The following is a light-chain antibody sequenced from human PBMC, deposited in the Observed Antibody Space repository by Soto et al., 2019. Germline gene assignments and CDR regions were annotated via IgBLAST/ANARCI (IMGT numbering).Light chain of an antibody. CDR2: GNT. CDR3: QSYDTSLRAYV. V-gene: IGLV1-40*01. Sequence: QSVLTQPPSVSGAPGQRVTIFCAGSSSNVGADYHVHWYQQLPGTAPRLLICGNTNRPSGVPGRFSGSKSGTSASLAITGLQADDEADYYCQSYDTSLRAYVFGTGTKLTVL. J-gene: IGLJ1*01. CDR1: SSNVGADYH.